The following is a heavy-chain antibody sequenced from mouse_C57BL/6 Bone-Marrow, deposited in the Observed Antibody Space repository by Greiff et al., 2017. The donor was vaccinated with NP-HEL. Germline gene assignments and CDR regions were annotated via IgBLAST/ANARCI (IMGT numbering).Heavy chain of an antibody. D-gene: IGHD2-1*01. V-gene: IGHV1-80*01. J-gene: IGHJ4*01. Sequence: LEESGAELVKPGASVKISCKASGYAFSSYWMNWVKQRPGKGLEWIGQIYPGDGDTNYNGKFKGKATLTADKSSSTAYMQLSSLTSEDSAVYFCARGDGNYDYAMDYWGQGTSVTVSS. CDR3: ARGDGNYDYAMDY. CDR1: GYAFSSYW. CDR2: IYPGDGDT.